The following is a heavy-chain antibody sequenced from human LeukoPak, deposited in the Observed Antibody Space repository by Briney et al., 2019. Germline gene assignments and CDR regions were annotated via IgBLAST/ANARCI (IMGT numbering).Heavy chain of an antibody. CDR2: INPNSGGT. Sequence: ASVKVSCEASGYTFTGYYMHWVRQAPGQGLEWMGWINPNSGGTNYAQKFQGRVTMTRDTSISTAYMELSSLRSEDTAVYYCARDVYYDSSGYYRSHYFDYWGQGTLVTVSS. D-gene: IGHD3-22*01. CDR1: GYTFTGYY. J-gene: IGHJ4*02. V-gene: IGHV1-2*02. CDR3: ARDVYYDSSGYYRSHYFDY.